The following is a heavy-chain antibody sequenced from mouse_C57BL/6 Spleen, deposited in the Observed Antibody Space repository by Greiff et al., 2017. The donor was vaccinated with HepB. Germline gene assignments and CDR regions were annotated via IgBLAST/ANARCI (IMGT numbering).Heavy chain of an antibody. CDR1: GFTFSDYG. Sequence: DVKLVESGGGLVKPGGSLKLSCAASGFTFSDYGMHWLRQAPEKGLEWVAYISSGSSTIYYADTVKGRFTISRDNAKNTLFLQMTSLRSEDTAMYYCARNHLLLSDWYFDVWGTGTTVTVSS. J-gene: IGHJ1*03. CDR3: ARNHLLLSDWYFDV. V-gene: IGHV5-17*01. CDR2: ISSGSSTI. D-gene: IGHD2-10*01.